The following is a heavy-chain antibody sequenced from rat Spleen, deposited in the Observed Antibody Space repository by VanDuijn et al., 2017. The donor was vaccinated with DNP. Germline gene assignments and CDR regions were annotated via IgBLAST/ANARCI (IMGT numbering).Heavy chain of an antibody. J-gene: IGHJ2*01. Sequence: EVQLVESGGGLVQPGRSLKLSCVASGFTFSDFNMAWVRQAPKKGLEWVATINYDGSNVNYRDSVKGRFTLSRDNAKSTLYLQMDSLRSEDTATYYCASHTYYGYNFFVYWGQGVMVTVSS. CDR2: INYDGSNV. CDR1: GFTFSDFN. CDR3: ASHTYYGYNFFVY. V-gene: IGHV5-7*01. D-gene: IGHD1-9*01.